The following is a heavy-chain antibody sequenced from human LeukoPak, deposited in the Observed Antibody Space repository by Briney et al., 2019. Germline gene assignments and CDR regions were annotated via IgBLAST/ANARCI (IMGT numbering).Heavy chain of an antibody. V-gene: IGHV3-23*01. CDR3: AKDRAGLGHFDY. CDR1: GFTFSSYA. J-gene: IGHJ4*02. D-gene: IGHD6-19*01. CDR2: ISGSGGST. Sequence: GGPLRLSCAASGFTFSSYAMSWVRQAPGKGLEWVSAISGSGGSTYYADSVKGRFTISRDNSKNTLYLQMNSLRAEDTAVYYCAKDRAGLGHFDYWSQGTLVTVSS.